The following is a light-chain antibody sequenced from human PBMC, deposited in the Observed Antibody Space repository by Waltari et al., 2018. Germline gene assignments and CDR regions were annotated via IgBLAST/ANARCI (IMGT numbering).Light chain of an antibody. Sequence: QTVVTQEPSLSVSPGGTVTLTCSLSSGSVSSTSSISCYPQTPGQAPRTLTYKATIRSSGFPYRCSGSALGNKAALTITGAQADDESVYYCLMYMGSGIWVFGGGTKLTVI. CDR1: SGSVSSTSS. V-gene: IGLV8-61*01. J-gene: IGLJ3*02. CDR2: KAT. CDR3: LMYMGSGIWV.